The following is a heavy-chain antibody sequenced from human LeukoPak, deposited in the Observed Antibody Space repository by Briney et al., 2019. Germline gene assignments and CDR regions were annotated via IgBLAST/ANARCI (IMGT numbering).Heavy chain of an antibody. CDR3: ARETHDPTLVRGVVDY. D-gene: IGHD3-10*01. V-gene: IGHV4-30-4*08. J-gene: IGHJ4*02. Sequence: PSETLSLTCTVSGGSISSGGYYWSWIRQPPGKGLEWIGYIYYSGSTYYNPSLKSRLTISADTSKNQFSLKLRSVTAADTAVYFCARETHDPTLVRGVVDYWGRGTLVTVSS. CDR2: IYYSGST. CDR1: GGSISSGGYY.